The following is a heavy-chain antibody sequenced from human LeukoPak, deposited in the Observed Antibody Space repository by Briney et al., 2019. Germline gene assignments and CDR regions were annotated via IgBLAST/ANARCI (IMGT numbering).Heavy chain of an antibody. V-gene: IGHV4-34*01. CDR1: GGSLSGYY. D-gene: IGHD1-26*01. CDR2: INHSGST. J-gene: IGHJ4*02. Sequence: SETLSLTCAVYGGSLSGYYWSWIRQPPGKGLEWIGEINHSGSTNYNPSLKSRVTISVDTSKNQFSLKLSSVTAADTAVYYCARHKDRRWSSPIDYWGQGTLVTVSS. CDR3: ARHKDRRWSSPIDY.